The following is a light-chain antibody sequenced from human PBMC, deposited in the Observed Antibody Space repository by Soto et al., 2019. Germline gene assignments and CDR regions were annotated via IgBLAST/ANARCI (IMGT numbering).Light chain of an antibody. Sequence: PAARVTLSYRARHSVGGDVAWYQQKPGQAPRLLMFGASTRVTGTPARFIGSGSGTEFTLTISSLQPEDFAVYYCQQYSSWPLRFGEGTKVDIK. CDR3: QQYSSWPLR. J-gene: IGKJ4*02. V-gene: IGKV3D-15*01. CDR1: HSVGGD. CDR2: GAS.